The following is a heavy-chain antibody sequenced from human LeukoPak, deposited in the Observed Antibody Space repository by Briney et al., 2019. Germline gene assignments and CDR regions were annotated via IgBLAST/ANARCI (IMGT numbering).Heavy chain of an antibody. CDR1: GYSFTSYW. CDR3: ARHAGDYIYGSGYHYYYYMDV. Sequence: GESLKISCKGSGYSFTSYWVGWVRQMPGKGLEWMGIIYPGDSDTRYSPSFQGQVTISADKSISTAYLQWSSLEASDTAIYYCARHAGDYIYGSGYHYYYYMDVWGKGTTVTVSS. V-gene: IGHV5-51*01. J-gene: IGHJ6*03. D-gene: IGHD3-10*01. CDR2: IYPGDSDT.